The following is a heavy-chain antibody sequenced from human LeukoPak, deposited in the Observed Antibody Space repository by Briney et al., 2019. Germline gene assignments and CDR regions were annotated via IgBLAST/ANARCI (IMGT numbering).Heavy chain of an antibody. J-gene: IGHJ4*02. CDR1: LDSTTSNF. V-gene: IGHV4-4*02. CDR2: IHRSGSP. D-gene: IGHD1-14*01. CDR3: AREILGGFNPGAY. Sequence: KPSETLSLTCTVSLDSTTSNFWSWVRQPPGKGLEWIGEIHRSGSPNYNPSLQNRVIISIDRSRNQIVLELSSVTAADTAVYYCAREILGGFNPGAYWAQGTLVTVSS.